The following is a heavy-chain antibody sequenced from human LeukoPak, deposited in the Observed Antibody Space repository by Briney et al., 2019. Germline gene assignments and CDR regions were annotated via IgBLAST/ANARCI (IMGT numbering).Heavy chain of an antibody. J-gene: IGHJ6*02. Sequence: ASVNVSCKASGYTFTSYGISWVRQAPGQGLEWMGWISAYNGNTNYAQKLQGRVTMTTDTSTSTAYMELRSLRSDDTAVYYCARDSPYCSGGSCYYYYGMDVWGQGTTVTVSS. V-gene: IGHV1-18*01. CDR1: GYTFTSYG. CDR2: ISAYNGNT. D-gene: IGHD2-15*01. CDR3: ARDSPYCSGGSCYYYYGMDV.